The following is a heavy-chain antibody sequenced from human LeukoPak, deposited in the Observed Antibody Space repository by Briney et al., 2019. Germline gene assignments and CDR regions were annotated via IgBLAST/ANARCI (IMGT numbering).Heavy chain of an antibody. D-gene: IGHD2-15*01. CDR1: GGSISRSSYY. Sequence: PSETLPLTCTVSGGSISRSSYYWGWNRQPPGKGLEWIGTIYYSGSTYYNPSLKSRVTISVDTSKNQFSLKLSSVTAADTAVYYCARLRVAAQSYFDYWGQGTLVTVSS. V-gene: IGHV4-39*01. CDR3: ARLRVAAQSYFDY. CDR2: IYYSGST. J-gene: IGHJ4*02.